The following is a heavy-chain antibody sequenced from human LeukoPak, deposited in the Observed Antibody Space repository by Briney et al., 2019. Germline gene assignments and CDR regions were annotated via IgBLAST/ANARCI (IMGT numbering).Heavy chain of an antibody. CDR1: GYTFTSYG. CDR3: ARGRKSGDYCGGDCGV. D-gene: IGHD2-21*02. CDR2: IIPILGIA. J-gene: IGHJ6*02. Sequence: GASVKVSCKASGYTFTSYGISWVRQAPGQGLEWMGRIIPILGIANYAQKFQGRVTITADKSTSTAYMELSSLRSEDTAVYYCARGRKSGDYCGGDCGVWGQGTTVTVSS. V-gene: IGHV1-69*04.